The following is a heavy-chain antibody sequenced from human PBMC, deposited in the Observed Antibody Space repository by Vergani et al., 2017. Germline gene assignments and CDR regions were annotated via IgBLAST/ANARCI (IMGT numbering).Heavy chain of an antibody. D-gene: IGHD3-3*01. V-gene: IGHV4-39*01. CDR3: ATWAELRFLEWLSSDY. CDR1: GGSISSSSYY. CDR2: MYYSGST. Sequence: QLQLQESGPGLVKPSETLSLTCTVSGGSISSSSYYWGWIRQPPGKGLECIGGMYYSGSTYYNPSLESRVTISVDTSKNHFSLKLSSVTAADTAVYYCATWAELRFLEWLSSDYWGQGTLVTVSS. J-gene: IGHJ4*02.